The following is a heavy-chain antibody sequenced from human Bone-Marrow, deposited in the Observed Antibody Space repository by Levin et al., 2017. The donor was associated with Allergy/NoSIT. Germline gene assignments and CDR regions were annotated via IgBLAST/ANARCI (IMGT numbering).Heavy chain of an antibody. CDR3: VRSRFGEPSS. V-gene: IGHV3-53*01. Sequence: GGSLRLSCGPSGLIVSSNYMNWVRQAPGKALEWVSLLYGGDGGRTYYADSVKGRFTIPRDNSRNTLYLQMNSLRVEDTAIYYCVRSRFGEPSSWGQGTLVTVTS. D-gene: IGHD3-10*01. J-gene: IGHJ5*02. CDR2: LYGGDGGRT. CDR1: GLIVSSNY.